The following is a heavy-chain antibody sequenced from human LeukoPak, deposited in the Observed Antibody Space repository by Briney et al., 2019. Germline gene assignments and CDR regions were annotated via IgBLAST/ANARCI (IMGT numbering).Heavy chain of an antibody. D-gene: IGHD3-22*01. Sequence: GGSLRLSCAASGFTFSSYAMSWVCQAPGKGLEWVSAISGSGGSTYYADSVKGRFTISRDNSKNTLYLQMNSLRAEDTAVYYCAKRSADYYDSSGYGYYFDYWGQGTLVTVSS. V-gene: IGHV3-23*01. J-gene: IGHJ4*02. CDR2: ISGSGGST. CDR3: AKRSADYYDSSGYGYYFDY. CDR1: GFTFSSYA.